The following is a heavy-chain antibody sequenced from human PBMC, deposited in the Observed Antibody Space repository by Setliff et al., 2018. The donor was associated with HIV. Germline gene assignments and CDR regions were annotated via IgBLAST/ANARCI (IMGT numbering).Heavy chain of an antibody. D-gene: IGHD3-22*01. Sequence: LSLTCTVSGGSISSNSYYWSWIRQPAGKGLEWIGHIYTNGRTNYNPPLKSRVTISVDTSKNQFSLKLSSVTAADAAVYYCASRVYYYDSSGYLREEGFDPWGQGTLVTVSS. CDR3: ASRVYYYDSSGYLREEGFDP. J-gene: IGHJ5*02. CDR2: IYTNGRT. CDR1: GGSISSNSYY. V-gene: IGHV4-61*09.